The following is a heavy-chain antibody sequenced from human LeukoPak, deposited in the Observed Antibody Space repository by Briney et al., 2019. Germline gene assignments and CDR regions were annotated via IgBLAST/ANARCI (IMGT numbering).Heavy chain of an antibody. CDR2: IIPIFGTP. V-gene: IGHV1-69*13. Sequence: GASVKVSCKASGGTFNSYAISWVRQAPGQGLEWMGGIIPIFGTPKYAQKYQGRVTVTADESTSTAYMELSGLTSEDTAVYYCARDNKWELFALDYWGQGTLVTVSS. J-gene: IGHJ4*02. CDR1: GGTFNSYA. D-gene: IGHD1-26*01. CDR3: ARDNKWELFALDY.